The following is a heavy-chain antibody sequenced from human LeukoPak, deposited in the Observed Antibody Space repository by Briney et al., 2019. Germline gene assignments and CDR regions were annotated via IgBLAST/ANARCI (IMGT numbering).Heavy chain of an antibody. D-gene: IGHD3-10*01. CDR1: GGSISSYY. J-gene: IGHJ5*02. V-gene: IGHV4-59*08. Sequence: SETLSLTCTVSGGSISSYYWSWIRQPPGKGLEWIGYIYYSGSTNYNPSLKSRVTISVDTSKNQFSLKLSSVTAADTAVYYCARRAGFGFGELSSRWSDPWGQGTLVTASS. CDR2: IYYSGST. CDR3: ARRAGFGFGELSSRWSDP.